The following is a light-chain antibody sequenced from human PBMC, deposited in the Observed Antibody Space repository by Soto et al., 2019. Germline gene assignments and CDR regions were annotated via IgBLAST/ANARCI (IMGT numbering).Light chain of an antibody. Sequence: QGVVTQPPSVSAAPGQKVTISCSGSSSNIGKNYVSWYQQLPGSAPKLLIYENNKRPSGIPDRFSGSKSGTSATLGITGLQTGDEADYYCGTWDSSLSVHWVFGGGTKLTVL. CDR2: ENN. CDR1: SSNIGKNY. CDR3: GTWDSSLSVHWV. V-gene: IGLV1-51*01. J-gene: IGLJ3*02.